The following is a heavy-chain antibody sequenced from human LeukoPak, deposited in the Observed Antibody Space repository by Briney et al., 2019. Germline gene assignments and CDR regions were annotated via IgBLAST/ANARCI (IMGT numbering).Heavy chain of an antibody. CDR1: GGSISSGGHY. V-gene: IGHV4-61*02. CDR3: AREAYYDFWSATTRFDP. J-gene: IGHJ5*02. CDR2: IYSTGST. Sequence: PSQTLSLTCTVSGGSISSGGHYWSWIRQPAGKGLEYLGRIYSTGSTNYNPSLRSRVTISVDTSKNQFSLKLSSVTAADTAVYYCAREAYYDFWSATTRFDPWGQGTLVTVSS. D-gene: IGHD3-3*01.